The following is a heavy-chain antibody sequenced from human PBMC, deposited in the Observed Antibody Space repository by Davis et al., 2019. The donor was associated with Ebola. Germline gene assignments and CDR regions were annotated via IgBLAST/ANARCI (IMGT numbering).Heavy chain of an antibody. CDR2: SHYSGNT. V-gene: IGHV4-39*01. J-gene: IGHJ6*02. CDR1: GDSIASSPHY. Sequence: MPSETLSLTCTVSGDSIASSPHYWGWLRQTPGKGLEWIGSSHYSGNTFYNPSLNSRVTISLDTSKNQFSLKLSSVTAADTAVYYCARARCTGGVCFPAARYYYYGMDVWGQGTTVTVSS. CDR3: ARARCTGGVCFPAARYYYYGMDV. D-gene: IGHD2-8*02.